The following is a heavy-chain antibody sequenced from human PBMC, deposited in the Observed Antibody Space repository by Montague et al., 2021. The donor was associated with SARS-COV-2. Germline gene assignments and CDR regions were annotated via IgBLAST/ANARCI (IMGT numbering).Heavy chain of an antibody. V-gene: IGHV4-31*03. CDR2: IYYSGST. J-gene: IGHJ6*02. Sequence: TLSLTCTVSGGSISSGGYYWSWIRQHPGKGLEWIGYIYYSGSTYYNPSLKSRVTISVDTSKNQFSLKLSSVTAADTAVYYCATESLGYCSSTSSYGPHYGMDVWGQGTTVTVSS. CDR1: GGSISSGGYY. CDR3: ATESLGYCSSTSSYGPHYGMDV. D-gene: IGHD2-2*01.